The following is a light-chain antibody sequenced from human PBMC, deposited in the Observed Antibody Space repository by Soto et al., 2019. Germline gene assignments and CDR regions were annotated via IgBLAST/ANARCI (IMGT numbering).Light chain of an antibody. V-gene: IGLV2-14*01. CDR3: SSYKRTSRVYV. CDR1: SSDVGDYEY. Sequence: QSVLTQPASVSGSPGQSITISCTGTSSDVGDYEYVSWYQQHPGKGPKLMIYEVSNRTSGVSNRLSGSKSGNTASLTISGLQAEDETEYFCSSYKRTSRVYVFGTGTKVTVL. J-gene: IGLJ1*01. CDR2: EVS.